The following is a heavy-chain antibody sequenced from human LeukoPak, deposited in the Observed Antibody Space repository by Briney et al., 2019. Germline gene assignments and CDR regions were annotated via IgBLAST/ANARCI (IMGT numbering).Heavy chain of an antibody. CDR2: ISSSGSTI. CDR3: ARDRITIFGVVPLYYYYGMDV. J-gene: IGHJ6*02. Sequence: GGSLRLSCAASGFTFSDYYMSWIRQAPGKGLEWVSYISSSGSTIYYADSVKGRFTISRDNAKNSLYLQMNSLRAEDTAVYYCARDRITIFGVVPLYYYYGMDVWGQGTTVTVSS. V-gene: IGHV3-11*01. D-gene: IGHD3-3*01. CDR1: GFTFSDYY.